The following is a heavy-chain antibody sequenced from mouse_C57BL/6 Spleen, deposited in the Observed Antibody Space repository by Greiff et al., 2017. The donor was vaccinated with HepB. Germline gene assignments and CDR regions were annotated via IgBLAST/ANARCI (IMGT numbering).Heavy chain of an antibody. J-gene: IGHJ4*01. D-gene: IGHD2-4*01. CDR2: ISSGGDYI. CDR1: GFTFSSYA. V-gene: IGHV5-9-1*02. CDR3: TRVGGIYDYGDGYYAMDY. Sequence: DVMLVESGEGLVKPGGSLKLSCAASGFTFSSYAMSWVRQTPEKRLEWVAYISSGGDYIYYADTVKGRFTISRDNARNTLYLQMSSLKSEDTAMYYCTRVGGIYDYGDGYYAMDYWGQGTSVTVSS.